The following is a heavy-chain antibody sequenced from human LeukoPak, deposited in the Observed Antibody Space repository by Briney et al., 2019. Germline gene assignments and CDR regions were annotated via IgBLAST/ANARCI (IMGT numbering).Heavy chain of an antibody. J-gene: IGHJ4*02. CDR3: ARVRKFGGSYPFDY. CDR1: GFTFSSYA. Sequence: GGSLRLSCAASGFTFSSYAMHWVRQAPGKGLEWEAVISYDGSNKYYADSVKGRFTISRDNSKNTLYLQMNSLRAEDTAVYYCARVRKFGGSYPFDYWGQGTLVTVSS. CDR2: ISYDGSNK. D-gene: IGHD1-26*01. V-gene: IGHV3-30-3*01.